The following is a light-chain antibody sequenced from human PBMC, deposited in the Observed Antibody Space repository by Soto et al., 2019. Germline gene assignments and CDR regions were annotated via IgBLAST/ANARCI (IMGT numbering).Light chain of an antibody. Sequence: IHMTQSPSSVSASVGHIVTITCRASQAISSWLAWYQHKQGKAPKLLIYAASSLQSGVPSRFSGGGSGTDFTLTISSLQTEDFATYYCLQANSFPLTFGGGTKVDIK. V-gene: IGKV1D-12*01. CDR3: LQANSFPLT. J-gene: IGKJ4*01. CDR1: QAISSW. CDR2: AAS.